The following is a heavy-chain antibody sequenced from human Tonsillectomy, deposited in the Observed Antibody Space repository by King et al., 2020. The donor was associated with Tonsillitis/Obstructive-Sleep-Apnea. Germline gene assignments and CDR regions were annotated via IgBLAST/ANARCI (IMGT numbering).Heavy chain of an antibody. CDR1: SASISSSSYY. CDR2: IYYSGST. V-gene: IGHV4-39*01. Sequence: QLQESGPGLVKPSETLSLTCTVSSASISSSSYYWSWIRQPPGKGLEWIGSIYYSGSTYYNPSLKSRVTISVDTSKNQFSLKVNSVTAADTAVYSCATLVGAAPSWYFDLWGRGTLVTVSS. J-gene: IGHJ2*01. D-gene: IGHD1-26*01. CDR3: ATLVGAAPSWYFDL.